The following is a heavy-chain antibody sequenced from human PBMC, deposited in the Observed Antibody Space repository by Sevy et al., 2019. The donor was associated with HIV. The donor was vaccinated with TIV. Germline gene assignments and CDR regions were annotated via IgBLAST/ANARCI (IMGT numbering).Heavy chain of an antibody. CDR1: EYSLNELS. V-gene: IGHV1-24*01. CDR3: TPDVHLGDFRLWDD. J-gene: IGHJ4*02. D-gene: IGHD4-17*01. CDR2: FDPQRGKI. Sequence: ASVKVSCQVFEYSLNELSIHWVRQAPGKGLEWMGGFDPQRGKIIYAQKFQGRVTMTEDTSTETAYMELSNLRSEDTAVYYCTPDVHLGDFRLWDDWGQGTRVTVSS.